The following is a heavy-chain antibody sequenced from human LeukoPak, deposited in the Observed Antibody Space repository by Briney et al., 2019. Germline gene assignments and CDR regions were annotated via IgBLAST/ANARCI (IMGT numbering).Heavy chain of an antibody. CDR2: IYYSGST. J-gene: IGHJ4*02. V-gene: IGHV4-39*01. D-gene: IGHD2-21*02. CDR1: GGSISSSSYY. CDR3: ARHAPANCGGDCYSFDY. Sequence: SETLSLTCTVSGGSISSSSYYWGWIRQPPGKGLEWIGSIYYSGSTYYNPSLKSRVTISVDTSKNQFSLKLSSVTAADTAVYYCARHAPANCGGDCYSFDYWGQGTLVTVSS.